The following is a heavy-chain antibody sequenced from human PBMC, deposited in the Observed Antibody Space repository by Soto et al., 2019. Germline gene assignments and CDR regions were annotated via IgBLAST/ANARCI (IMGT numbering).Heavy chain of an antibody. CDR3: ARKYAGSSWFDP. J-gene: IGHJ5*02. CDR1: GYTFTSNG. D-gene: IGHD6-6*01. Sequence: QIPMVQSGAEVKKPGASVKVSCKASGYTFTSNGITWVRQAPEQGLEWMGWISTYNGNTNYAQKFQGRVTMTTDTSTRTAYMELRSLRSDDTAVYYCARKYAGSSWFDPWGQGTLVTVSS. V-gene: IGHV1-18*01. CDR2: ISTYNGNT.